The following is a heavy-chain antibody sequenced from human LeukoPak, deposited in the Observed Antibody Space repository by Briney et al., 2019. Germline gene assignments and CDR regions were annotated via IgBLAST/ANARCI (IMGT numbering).Heavy chain of an antibody. CDR2: IYYSGST. V-gene: IGHV4-59*01. J-gene: IGHJ6*03. CDR1: GGSISSYY. Sequence: PSETLSLTCTVSGGSISSYYWSWIRQPPGKGLEWIGYIYYSGSTNYNPSLKSRVTISVDTSKNQFSLKLSSVTAADTAVYYCARANWGSADYYYYYMDVWGKGTTVTVSS. D-gene: IGHD7-27*01. CDR3: ARANWGSADYYYYYMDV.